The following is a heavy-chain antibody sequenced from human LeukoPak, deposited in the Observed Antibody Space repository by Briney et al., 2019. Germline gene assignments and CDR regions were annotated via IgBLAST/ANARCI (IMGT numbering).Heavy chain of an antibody. CDR1: GYSFVRNW. J-gene: IGHJ4*02. CDR2: IYPGDSDT. V-gene: IGHV5-51*01. D-gene: IGHD2-15*01. CDR3: ARLGTSATFFDY. Sequence: GESLKISCKGSGYSFVRNWIGWVRQMPGKGLEWMAIIYPGDSDTRYSPSFQGQVTISADKSISTAYLQRSSLKASDTAMYYCARLGTSATFFDYWGQGTLVTVSS.